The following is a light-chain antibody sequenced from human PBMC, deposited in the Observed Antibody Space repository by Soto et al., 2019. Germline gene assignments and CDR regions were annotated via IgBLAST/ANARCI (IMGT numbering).Light chain of an antibody. CDR3: QQYGNFPYT. J-gene: IGKJ2*01. CDR1: QTVNRN. Sequence: EIQMAQSPVTLSVSPGESATLSCRASQTVNRNVAWYQQKPGQPPRLLIYAASTRAVGLPPRFSGSGSGTEFTLTINRLEPEDFAVYYCQQYGNFPYTFGQGTKLEIK. V-gene: IGKV3-15*01. CDR2: AAS.